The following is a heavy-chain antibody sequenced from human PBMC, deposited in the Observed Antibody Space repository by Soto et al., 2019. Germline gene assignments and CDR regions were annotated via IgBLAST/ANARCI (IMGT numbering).Heavy chain of an antibody. CDR1: GFTFSSYS. D-gene: IGHD3-3*01. J-gene: IGHJ5*02. V-gene: IGHV3-48*02. Sequence: GGSLRLSCAASGFTFSSYSMNWVRQAPGKGLEWVSYISSSSSTIYYADSVKGRFTISRDNAKNSLYLQMNSLRDEDTAVYYCARESRFLEWLSLNWFDPWAQGNLVTVSS. CDR2: ISSSSSTI. CDR3: ARESRFLEWLSLNWFDP.